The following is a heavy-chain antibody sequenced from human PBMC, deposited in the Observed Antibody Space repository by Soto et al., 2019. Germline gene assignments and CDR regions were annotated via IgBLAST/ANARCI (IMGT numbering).Heavy chain of an antibody. J-gene: IGHJ5*02. D-gene: IGHD3-22*01. Sequence: SETLSLTCAVSGYSISSGYYWGWIRQPPGKGLEWIGSIYHSGSTYYNPSLKSRVTISVDTSKNQFSLKLSSVTAADTAVYYCASYYDSSGYPSWFDPWGQGTPVTVSS. CDR1: GYSISSGYY. CDR2: IYHSGST. CDR3: ASYYDSSGYPSWFDP. V-gene: IGHV4-38-2*01.